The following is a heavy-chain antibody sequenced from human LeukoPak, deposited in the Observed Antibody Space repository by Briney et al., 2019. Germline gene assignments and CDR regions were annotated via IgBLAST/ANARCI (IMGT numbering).Heavy chain of an antibody. J-gene: IGHJ4*02. V-gene: IGHV4-38-2*02. Sequence: SETLSLTCTVSGYSISSGYYWGWIRQPPGKGLEWIGSFYHSGSTYYNPSLKSRVTISVDTSKNQFSLKLSSVTAADTAVYYCARDTYDILTGYYKGPLFFGYWGQGTLVTVSS. CDR1: GYSISSGYY. D-gene: IGHD3-9*01. CDR2: FYHSGST. CDR3: ARDTYDILTGYYKGPLFFGY.